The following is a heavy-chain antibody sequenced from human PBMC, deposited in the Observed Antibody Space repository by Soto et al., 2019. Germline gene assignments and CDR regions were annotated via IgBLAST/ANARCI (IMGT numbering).Heavy chain of an antibody. CDR1: GFTFDLNG. CDR2: ISYDGSDK. D-gene: IGHD3-10*01. Sequence: QMQLVESGGGVVQPGRSLRLSCVASGFTFDLNGLHWVRQAPGKGLEWVTVISYDGSDKYYADSLKGRVTVSRDNSKNPLYLHMDSLRTEDTAIYYCARDRGAGRENYFGMDVWGQGTTVTVSS. J-gene: IGHJ6*02. V-gene: IGHV3-30-3*01. CDR3: ARDRGAGRENYFGMDV.